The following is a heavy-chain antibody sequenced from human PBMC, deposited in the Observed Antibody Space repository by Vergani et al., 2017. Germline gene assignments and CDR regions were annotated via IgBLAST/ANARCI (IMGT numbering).Heavy chain of an antibody. V-gene: IGHV3-23*01. CDR1: GFTFNHYA. CDR2: ISGSGGST. J-gene: IGHJ6*02. D-gene: IGHD5-12*01. CDR3: AKANPRNSGYDYLYYYHAMDV. Sequence: EVKLLESGGDLVQPGGSLRLSCAASGFTFNHYAMNWVRQAPGKGLEGVSGISGSGGSTYYAGSVKGRFTISRDSSKNTLYLQMNSLSAGDTAVYYCAKANPRNSGYDYLYYYHAMDVWGQGTTVTVSS.